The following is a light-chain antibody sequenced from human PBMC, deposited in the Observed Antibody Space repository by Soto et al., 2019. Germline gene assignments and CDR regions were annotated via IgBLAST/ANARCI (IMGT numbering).Light chain of an antibody. V-gene: IGLV2-14*01. CDR3: SSYTSSSTRV. J-gene: IGLJ2*01. CDR2: DVS. Sequence: QSALTQPASVSGSPGQSITLSCTGTSSDVGGYNYVSWYQQHPGKAPKLMIYDVSNRPSGVSNRFSGSKSGNTASLTIYGLQAEDEADSYCSSYTSSSTRVFGGGTKLTVL. CDR1: SSDVGGYNY.